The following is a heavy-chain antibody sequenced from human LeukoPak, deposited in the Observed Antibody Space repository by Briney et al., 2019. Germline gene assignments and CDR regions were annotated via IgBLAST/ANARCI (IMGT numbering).Heavy chain of an antibody. Sequence: PSETLSLTCTVSGGSISSYYWSWIRQPTGKGLEWIGYIYYSGSTNYNPSLKSRVTISVDTSKNQFSLKLSSVTAADTAVYYCARDSWGSGWYDYWGQGTLVTVSS. V-gene: IGHV4-59*01. D-gene: IGHD6-19*01. CDR2: IYYSGST. CDR1: GGSISSYY. CDR3: ARDSWGSGWYDY. J-gene: IGHJ4*02.